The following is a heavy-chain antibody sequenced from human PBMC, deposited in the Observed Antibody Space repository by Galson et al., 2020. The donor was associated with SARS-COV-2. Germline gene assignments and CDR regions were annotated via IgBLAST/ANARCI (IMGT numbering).Heavy chain of an antibody. D-gene: IGHD6-19*01. V-gene: IGHV3-7*01. CDR1: GFTFNDFW. CDR2: IKGDGSET. Sequence: GGSLRLSCEVSGFTFNDFWMSWFRQAPGKGLEWVANIKGDGSETNYADFVKGRFSISRDNAATSLYLQMNSLRVEDSAVYYCSGEGWQGGYWGHGTRGTVSS. J-gene: IGHJ4*01. CDR3: SGEGWQGGY.